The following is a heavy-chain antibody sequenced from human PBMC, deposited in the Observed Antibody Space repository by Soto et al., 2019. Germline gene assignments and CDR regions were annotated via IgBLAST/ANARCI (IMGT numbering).Heavy chain of an antibody. CDR3: AREYSNSPEAFDF. CDR1: GGSVNDDSYY. J-gene: IGHJ4*02. Sequence: XGALTVPSTVPGGSVNDDSYYWSWIRQPPGKGLEWIGYIYYTGSTNYNPSLKSRVTISVDTSRNQFSLRLTSVTAADTAVFYCAREYSNSPEAFDFCGQGTLVTVSS. CDR2: IYYTGST. V-gene: IGHV4-61*01. D-gene: IGHD1-26*01.